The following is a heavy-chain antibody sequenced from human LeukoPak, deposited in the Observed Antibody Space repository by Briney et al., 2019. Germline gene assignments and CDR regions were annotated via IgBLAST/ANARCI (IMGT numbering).Heavy chain of an antibody. CDR3: AREPLAVAGYDAFDI. CDR2: IRYDGSNK. CDR1: GFTFSSYG. Sequence: GGSLRLSCAASGFTFSSYGMHWVRQAPGKGLEWVAFIRYDGSNKYYADSVMGRFTISRDNSKNTLYLQMNSLRAEDTAVYYCAREPLAVAGYDAFDIWGQGTMVTVSS. J-gene: IGHJ3*02. V-gene: IGHV3-30*02. D-gene: IGHD6-19*01.